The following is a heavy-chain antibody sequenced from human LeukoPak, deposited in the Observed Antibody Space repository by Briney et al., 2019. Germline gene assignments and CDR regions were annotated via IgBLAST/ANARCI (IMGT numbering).Heavy chain of an antibody. CDR3: ARGQPGVAAAGNLDY. V-gene: IGHV3-33*01. CDR1: GFTFSSYA. CDR2: IWSDGNNK. D-gene: IGHD6-13*01. Sequence: PGESLRLSCAASGFTFSSYAMHWVRQAPGKGLEWVAIIWSDGNNKYYADSVEGRSTISRDTSKNTLFLQMNSLRAEDTAVYYCARGQPGVAAAGNLDYWGQGTLVTVSS. J-gene: IGHJ4*02.